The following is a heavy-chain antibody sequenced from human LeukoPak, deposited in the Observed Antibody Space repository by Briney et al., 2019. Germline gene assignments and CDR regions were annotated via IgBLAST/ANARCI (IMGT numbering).Heavy chain of an antibody. J-gene: IGHJ4*02. Sequence: ASVKVSCKASGYTFTDYYINWVRQAPGQGLEWMGWFNPNSGGTDYAQKFEDRVTMTRDTPISTAYMELSSLRSDDTAVYYCVRSLMVKDYFDVWGQGALVTVSS. D-gene: IGHD5-18*01. V-gene: IGHV1-2*02. CDR2: FNPNSGGT. CDR3: VRSLMVKDYFDV. CDR1: GYTFTDYY.